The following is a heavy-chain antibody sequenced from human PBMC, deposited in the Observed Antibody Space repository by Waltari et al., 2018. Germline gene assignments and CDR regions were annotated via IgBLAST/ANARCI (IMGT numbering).Heavy chain of an antibody. CDR2: INPNSGGT. Sequence: QVQLVQSGAEVKKPGASVKVSCKASGYTFTGYYMHWVRQAPGQGLEWMGWINPNSGGTNDAQKFQGRVTMTRDTSISTAYMELSRLRSDDTAVYYCARDGGAAHAHHWGQGTLVTVSS. V-gene: IGHV1-2*02. J-gene: IGHJ5*02. CDR3: ARDGGAAHAHH. D-gene: IGHD3-3*01. CDR1: GYTFTGYY.